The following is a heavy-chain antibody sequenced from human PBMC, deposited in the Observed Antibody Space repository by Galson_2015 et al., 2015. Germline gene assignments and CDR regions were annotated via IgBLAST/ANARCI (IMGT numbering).Heavy chain of an antibody. V-gene: IGHV3-48*03. Sequence: SLRLSCAASGFTFSNYEMNWVRQSPGKGLEWLSYITGSSSSTSYADSVKGRFTISRDNAKNSLYLQMNSLRAEDTAVYYCAAEVAFGNYNPPDIWGQGTVVAVSP. CDR1: GFTFSNYE. CDR2: ITGSSSST. J-gene: IGHJ3*02. CDR3: AAEVAFGNYNPPDI. D-gene: IGHD3-9*01.